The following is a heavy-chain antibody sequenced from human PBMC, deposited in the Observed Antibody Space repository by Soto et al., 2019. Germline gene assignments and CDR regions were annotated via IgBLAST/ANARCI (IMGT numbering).Heavy chain of an antibody. V-gene: IGHV3-30-3*01. J-gene: IGHJ3*01. CDR1: GFTFSSYA. CDR3: ATESRTYYYDSSGYA. CDR2: ISYDGSNK. D-gene: IGHD3-22*01. Sequence: GGSLRLSCAVSGFTFSSYAMHWVRQAPGKGLEWVAVISYDGSNKYYADSVKGRFTISRDNSKNTLYLQMNSLRAEDTAVYYCATESRTYYYDSSGYAWGQGTMVTVSS.